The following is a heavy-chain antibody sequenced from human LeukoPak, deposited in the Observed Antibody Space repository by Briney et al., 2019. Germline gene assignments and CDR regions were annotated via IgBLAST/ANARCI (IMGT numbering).Heavy chain of an antibody. V-gene: IGHV3-7*04. Sequence: PGGSLRLSCAASGFTFSTYWMTWIRQAPGKGLEWVANIRPDGTEQYYVDSVKGRFTISRDNAKNSLFLLISSLRAEDTAVYYCVRAGYTYGFDYWGQGTLVTVPS. D-gene: IGHD5-18*01. CDR2: IRPDGTEQ. CDR1: GFTFSTYW. J-gene: IGHJ4*02. CDR3: VRAGYTYGFDY.